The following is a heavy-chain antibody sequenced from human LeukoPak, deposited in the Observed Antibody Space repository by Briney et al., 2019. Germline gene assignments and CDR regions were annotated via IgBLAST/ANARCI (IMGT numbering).Heavy chain of an antibody. CDR2: FDPEDGET. J-gene: IGHJ4*02. V-gene: IGHV1-24*01. Sequence: ASVKVSCKVSGYTLTELSMHWVRQAPGKGLEWMGGFDPEDGETIYAQKFQGRVTMTEDTSTDTAYMELSSLRSEDTAVYYCATYYDYVWVFDYWGQGTPVTVSS. CDR3: ATYYDYVWVFDY. CDR1: GYTLTELS. D-gene: IGHD3-16*01.